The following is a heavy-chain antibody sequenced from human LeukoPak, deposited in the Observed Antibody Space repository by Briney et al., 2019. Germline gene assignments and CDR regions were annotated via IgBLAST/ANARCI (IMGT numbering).Heavy chain of an antibody. CDR3: ATTGYHYYVDV. CDR1: GGSVSSGGYY. Sequence: SETLSLTCTVSGGSVSSGGYYWSWIRQHPGKGLEWIGYIYYSGNTYYNPSLESRLTISLDTSTNQFSLKLGSVTAADTAVYYCATTGYHYYVDVWGKGTTVTVSS. CDR2: IYYSGNT. D-gene: IGHD2-8*02. V-gene: IGHV4-31*03. J-gene: IGHJ6*03.